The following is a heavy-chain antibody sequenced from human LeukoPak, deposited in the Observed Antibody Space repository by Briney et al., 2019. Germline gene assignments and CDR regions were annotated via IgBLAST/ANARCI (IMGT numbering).Heavy chain of an antibody. D-gene: IGHD2-8*01. CDR3: ASQDVLHNGPHWVHLQH. V-gene: IGHV3-53*01. Sequence: GESLRLSCAASGFIVSNNYMTWVRQAPGKGLEWVSIIYSSACIYYSDSVKGRFTISRDNSKNTLYLQMNSLRAEDTAVYYCASQDVLHNGPHWVHLQHWGQGTLVTVSS. J-gene: IGHJ1*01. CDR2: IYSSACI. CDR1: GFIVSNNY.